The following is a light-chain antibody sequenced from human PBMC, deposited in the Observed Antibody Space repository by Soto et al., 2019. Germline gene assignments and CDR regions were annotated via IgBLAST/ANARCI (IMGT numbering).Light chain of an antibody. CDR2: AVS. CDR3: SSYTRRSTKV. Sequence: QSVLTQPASVSGSPGQSITISCTVTSSDVGGYNYGSWYQQHPGKAPKLMIYAVSNRPSGVSNRFSGSTSGNTASLTISGLQAEDEADYYCSSYTRRSTKVFGTGTKLTVL. J-gene: IGLJ1*01. V-gene: IGLV2-14*01. CDR1: SSDVGGYNY.